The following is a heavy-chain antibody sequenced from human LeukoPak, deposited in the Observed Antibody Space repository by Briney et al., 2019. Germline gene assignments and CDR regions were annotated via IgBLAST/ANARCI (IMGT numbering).Heavy chain of an antibody. CDR3: ATSVDTAAGPY. CDR2: INHDGSAT. J-gene: IGHJ4*02. Sequence: PGGSLRISLGNSGFTFYTYWMNWGRPAPGKGLEWVANINHDGSATFYVDSVKGRFAISRDNAESSLHLQMNSLRAEDTALYYCATSVDTAAGPYWGQGTLVTVSS. D-gene: IGHD6-13*01. CDR1: GFTFYTYW. V-gene: IGHV3-7*01.